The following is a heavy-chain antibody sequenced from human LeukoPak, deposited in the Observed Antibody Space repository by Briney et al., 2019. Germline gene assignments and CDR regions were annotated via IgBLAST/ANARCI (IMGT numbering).Heavy chain of an antibody. CDR3: ARGRGYYSDSSGFDY. Sequence: PSETLSLTRNVSGGSISSYYWSWIRQPAGTGPKWIRRIYTSGSTNYNPSLKSRVTMSVDTSKNQFSLKLSSVTAADTAVYYCARGRGYYSDSSGFDYWGQGTLVTVSS. CDR2: IYTSGST. J-gene: IGHJ4*02. CDR1: GGSISSYY. D-gene: IGHD3-22*01. V-gene: IGHV4-4*07.